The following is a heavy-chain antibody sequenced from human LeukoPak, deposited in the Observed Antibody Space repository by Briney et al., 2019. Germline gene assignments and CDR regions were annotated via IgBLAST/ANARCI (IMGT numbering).Heavy chain of an antibody. CDR1: GYTFTSYG. Sequence: ASVKVSCKASGYTFTSYGISWVRQAPGQGLEWMGWISADNGNTNYAQKLQGRVTMTTDTSTSTAYMELRSLRSDDTAVYYCARDRCSGGSCYQVTGGYWGQGTLVTVSS. CDR3: ARDRCSGGSCYQVTGGY. J-gene: IGHJ4*02. CDR2: ISADNGNT. D-gene: IGHD2-15*01. V-gene: IGHV1-18*01.